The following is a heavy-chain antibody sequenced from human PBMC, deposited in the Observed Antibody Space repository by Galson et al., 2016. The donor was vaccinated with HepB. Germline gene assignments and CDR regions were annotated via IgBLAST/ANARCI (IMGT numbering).Heavy chain of an antibody. J-gene: IGHJ4*02. Sequence: SLRLSCAASGLTSINAWINWVRLPPRKGLEWLGRIEIKNEGGRRDYAVPVKGRFTFSRDDSGDTVYLQMNDLKTEDTALYYCTTAPDYWGQGTLVTVSS. CDR1: GLTSINAW. CDR2: IEIKNEGGRR. V-gene: IGHV3-15*04. CDR3: TTAPDY.